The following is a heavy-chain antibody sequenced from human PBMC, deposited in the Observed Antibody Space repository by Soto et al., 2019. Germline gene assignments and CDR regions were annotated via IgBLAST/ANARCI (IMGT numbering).Heavy chain of an antibody. CDR1: GYTFTSYG. Sequence: ASVKVSCKASGYTFTSYGISWVRQAPGQGLEWMGWINTGNGNTKYSQKFQGRVTITRDTSASTAYMELSSLRSEDTAVYYCARGVAPYYFDYWGQGTLVTVSS. V-gene: IGHV1-3*04. CDR3: ARGVAPYYFDY. D-gene: IGHD2-15*01. CDR2: INTGNGNT. J-gene: IGHJ4*02.